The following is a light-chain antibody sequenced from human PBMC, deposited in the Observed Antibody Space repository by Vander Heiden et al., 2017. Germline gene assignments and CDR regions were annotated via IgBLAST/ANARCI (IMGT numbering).Light chain of an antibody. Sequence: IVLTQSPGTLALSPASSATLSCRASQSVSGSYLASYQQRPGQGPRLLICGASSSATGVPDRFSGSGSATDFTLTISRLGPADFGVYCCQQDDTSPWTFSQATKLEIK. CDR2: GAS. V-gene: IGKV3-20*01. J-gene: IGKJ1*01. CDR3: QQDDTSPWT. CDR1: QSVSGSY.